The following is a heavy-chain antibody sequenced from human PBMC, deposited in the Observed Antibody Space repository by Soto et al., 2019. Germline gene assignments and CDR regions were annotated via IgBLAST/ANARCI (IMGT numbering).Heavy chain of an antibody. D-gene: IGHD1-1*01. J-gene: IGHJ3*02. V-gene: IGHV3-30-3*01. CDR2: ISYDGSNK. CDR3: ARVFRPATTTSQIAHKSDI. Sequence: SLRLSCAASGFTFSSYAMHWFRQAPGKGLEWVADISYDGSNKYYAGSVKGRFTISRDNSKNTLYLQMNSLRAEDTAVYYCARVFRPATTTSQIAHKSDIWGQGTMVTVSS. CDR1: GFTFSSYA.